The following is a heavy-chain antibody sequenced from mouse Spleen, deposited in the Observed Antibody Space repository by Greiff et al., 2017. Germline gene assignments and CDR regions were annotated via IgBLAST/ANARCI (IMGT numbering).Heavy chain of an antibody. CDR1: GFAFSSYD. V-gene: IGHV5-12-1*01. CDR2: ISSGGGST. D-gene: IGHD1-1*01. Sequence: DVMLVESGGGLVKPGGSLKLSCAASGFAFSSYDMSWVRQTPEKRLEWVAYISSGGGSTYYPDTVKGRFTISRDNAKNTLYLQMSSLKSEDTAMYYCARVDYYGSSYRFAYWGQGTLVTVSA. CDR3: ARVDYYGSSYRFAY. J-gene: IGHJ3*01.